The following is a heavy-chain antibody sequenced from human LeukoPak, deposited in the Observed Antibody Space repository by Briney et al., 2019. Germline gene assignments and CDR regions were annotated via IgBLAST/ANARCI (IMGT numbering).Heavy chain of an antibody. Sequence: GGSLRLSCAASGFTFGDYAMHWVRQAPGKGLEWVSGISWNSGSIGYADSVKGRFTISRDNAKNSLYLQMNSLRAEDTALYYCNAAAAYYYGMDVWGQGTTVTVSS. V-gene: IGHV3-9*01. CDR1: GFTFGDYA. CDR3: NAAAAYYYGMDV. D-gene: IGHD6-13*01. CDR2: ISWNSGSI. J-gene: IGHJ6*02.